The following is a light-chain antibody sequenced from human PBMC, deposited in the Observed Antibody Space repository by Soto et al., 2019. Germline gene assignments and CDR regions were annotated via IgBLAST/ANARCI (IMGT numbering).Light chain of an antibody. V-gene: IGKV1-39*01. J-gene: IGKJ1*01. Sequence: QNPVTAPKLLIYAAYKLQSGVPSRFSGSGSGTEFTLTINSLQPEDFATYYCQQSYSLPLTFGQGTKV. CDR3: QQSYSLPLT. CDR2: AAY.